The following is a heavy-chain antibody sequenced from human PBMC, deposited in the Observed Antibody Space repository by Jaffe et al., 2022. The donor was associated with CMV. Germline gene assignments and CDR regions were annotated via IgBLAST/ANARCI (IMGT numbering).Heavy chain of an antibody. CDR3: ARGEDYCSGGSCYSH. D-gene: IGHD2-15*01. V-gene: IGHV4-34*01. Sequence: QVQLQQWGAGLLKPSETLSLTCAVYGGSFSGYYWSWIRQPPGKGLEWIGEINHSGSTNYNPSLKSRVTISVDTSKNQFSLKLSSVTAADTAVYYCARGEDYCSGGSCYSHWGQGTLVTVSS. CDR2: INHSGST. J-gene: IGHJ4*02. CDR1: GGSFSGYY.